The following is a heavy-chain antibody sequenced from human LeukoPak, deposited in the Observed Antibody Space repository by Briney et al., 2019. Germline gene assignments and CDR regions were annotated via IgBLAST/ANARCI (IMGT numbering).Heavy chain of an antibody. D-gene: IGHD3-10*01. J-gene: IGHJ5*02. CDR2: IYYSGST. CDR1: GGSISRSSYY. V-gene: IGHV4-39*01. Sequence: SETLSLTCTVSGGSISRSSYYWVWIRQPPGKGLEGMGSIYYSGSTYYNPSIKSRVTISVDTSKNQFSLKLSSVPAADTAVSYCARHLILLLWFGESWGQGTLVTVSS. CDR3: ARHLILLLWFGES.